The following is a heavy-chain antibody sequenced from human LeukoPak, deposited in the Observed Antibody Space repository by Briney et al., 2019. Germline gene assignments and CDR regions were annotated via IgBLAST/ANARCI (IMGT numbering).Heavy chain of an antibody. CDR3: ARRYDFWSGYPPPLDY. D-gene: IGHD3-3*01. Sequence: SETLSLTCAVYGGSFSGYYWSWIRRPPGKGPEWIGQINPSRNTNYNPSLKSRVTISVDTSKKQFSLKLSSVTAADTAVYYCARRYDFWSGYPPPLDYWGQGTLVTVSS. V-gene: IGHV4-34*01. CDR1: GGSFSGYY. J-gene: IGHJ4*02. CDR2: INPSRNT.